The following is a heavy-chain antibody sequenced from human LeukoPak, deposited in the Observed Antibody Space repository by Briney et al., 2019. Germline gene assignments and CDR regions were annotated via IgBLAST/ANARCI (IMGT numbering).Heavy chain of an antibody. CDR3: AMGGWELQDY. Sequence: GGSLRLSCAASGFTFSSYGMHWVRQAPGKGLEWVAFIRYDGSNKYYADSVKGRFTISRDNSKNTLYLQMNSLRAEDTAVYYCAMGGWELQDYWGQGTLVTVSS. D-gene: IGHD1-26*01. V-gene: IGHV3-30*02. CDR1: GFTFSSYG. J-gene: IGHJ4*02. CDR2: IRYDGSNK.